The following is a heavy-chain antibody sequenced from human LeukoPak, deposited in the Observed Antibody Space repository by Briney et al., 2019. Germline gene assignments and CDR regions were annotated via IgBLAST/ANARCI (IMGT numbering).Heavy chain of an antibody. CDR2: IYSGGST. CDR3: ARNWFDP. CDR1: GFTFSSHS. V-gene: IGHV3-53*05. J-gene: IGHJ5*02. Sequence: GGSLRLSCAAFGFTFSSHSMNWVRQAPGKGLEWVSVIYSGGSTYYADSVKGRFTISRDKSKNTVYLQMNSLRFEDTAMYYCARNWFDPWGQGTLVTVSS.